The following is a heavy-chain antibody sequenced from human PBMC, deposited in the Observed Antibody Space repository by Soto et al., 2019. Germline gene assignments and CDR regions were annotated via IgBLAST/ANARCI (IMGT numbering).Heavy chain of an antibody. CDR1: GGPIRSYNW. Sequence: QVQLQESGPGLVEPAGTLSLTCAVSGGPIRSYNWWSWVRQPPGKGLEWIGEIHHDGGTNYNTSLTSRVTISVDKAKNHLSLNLNSVTAAAAAIYYCARMPYSYYAMDVWGQGTTVTVSS. CDR3: ARMPYSYYAMDV. CDR2: IHHDGGT. J-gene: IGHJ6*02. V-gene: IGHV4-4*02. D-gene: IGHD2-2*01.